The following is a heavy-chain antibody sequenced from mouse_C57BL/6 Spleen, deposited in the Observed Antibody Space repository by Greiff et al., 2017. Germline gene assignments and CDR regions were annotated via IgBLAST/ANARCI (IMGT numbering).Heavy chain of an antibody. CDR3: AREVTTVEYFDY. CDR2: INPSNGGT. D-gene: IGHD1-1*01. J-gene: IGHJ2*01. CDR1: GYTFTSYW. Sequence: VQLHQPGTELVKPGASVKLSCKASGYTFTSYWMHWVKQRPGQGLEWIGNINPSNGGTNYNEKFKSKATLTVDKSSSTAYMQLSSLTSEDSAVYYCAREVTTVEYFDYWGQGTTLTVSS. V-gene: IGHV1-53*01.